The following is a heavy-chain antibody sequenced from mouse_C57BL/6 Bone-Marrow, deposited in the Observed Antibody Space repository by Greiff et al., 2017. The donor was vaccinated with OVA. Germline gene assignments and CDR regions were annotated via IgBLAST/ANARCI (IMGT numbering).Heavy chain of an antibody. V-gene: IGHV1-55*01. CDR2: IYPGSGST. CDR1: GYTFTSYW. CDR3: ARREITTVPPFAY. J-gene: IGHJ3*01. D-gene: IGHD1-1*01. Sequence: QVQLQQPGAGLVKPGASVKMSCEASGYTFTSYWITWVKQRPGKGLEWIGDIYPGSGSTNYTEKLKSKVILSVDTSTSTAYMQLSSLTSEDSAVYYCARREITTVPPFAYWGQGTLVTVSA.